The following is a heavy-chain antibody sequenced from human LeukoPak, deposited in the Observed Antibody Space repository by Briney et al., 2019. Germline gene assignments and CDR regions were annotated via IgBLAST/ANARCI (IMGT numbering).Heavy chain of an antibody. Sequence: GGSLRLSCAASGFTFSSYWMSWVRQAPGKGLEWVANMNRDGSEKYYVDSVKGRFTISRDNAKNSLYLQMNSLRAEDTAVYYCARDRRDCSSTSCYGYYYYGMDVWGKGTTVTVSS. V-gene: IGHV3-7*01. CDR3: ARDRRDCSSTSCYGYYYYGMDV. CDR2: MNRDGSEK. CDR1: GFTFSSYW. D-gene: IGHD2-2*01. J-gene: IGHJ6*04.